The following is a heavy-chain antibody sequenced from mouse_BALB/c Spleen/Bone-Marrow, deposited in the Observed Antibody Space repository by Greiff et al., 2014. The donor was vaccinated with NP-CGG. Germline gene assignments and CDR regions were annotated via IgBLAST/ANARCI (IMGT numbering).Heavy chain of an antibody. CDR1: GHXXXXXX. D-gene: IGHD2-1*01. J-gene: IGHJ3*01. CDR2: INPYNGDA. V-gene: IGHV1-37*01. Sequence: QXSXXELVKPGASVRISCKASGHXXXXXXXXXXXXXXXXSLEWIGRINPYNGDAFYNQKFKGKATLTVDKSSSTAHMELLSLTSEDSAVYYCGSYGNAYWGQGTLVTVSA. CDR3: GSYGNAY.